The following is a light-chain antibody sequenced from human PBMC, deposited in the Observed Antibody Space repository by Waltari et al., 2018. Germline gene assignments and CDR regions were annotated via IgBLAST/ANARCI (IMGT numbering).Light chain of an antibody. J-gene: IGKJ4*01. CDR1: QSVSSS. V-gene: IGKV3-15*01. Sequence: EIVMTQSPATLSVSPGERATLSCRASQSVSSSVAWYQQKPGQAPRLLIYGASTRATGIPARFSVSGSGTEFTLTISSLQSEDFAVYYCQQYNNWPLTFGGGTKVEIK. CDR2: GAS. CDR3: QQYNNWPLT.